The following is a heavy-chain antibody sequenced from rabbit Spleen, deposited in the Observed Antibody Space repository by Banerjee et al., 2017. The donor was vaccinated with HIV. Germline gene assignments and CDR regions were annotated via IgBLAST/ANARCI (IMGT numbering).Heavy chain of an antibody. J-gene: IGHJ3*01. Sequence: QSLEESGGDLVKPGASLTLTCTASGVSFTSNYYMCWVRQAPGKGLEWIACIYAGSSGNTYSATWAKGRFTISKTSSTTVTLQMTSLTAADTATYFCARDLDGVIGWNFGWWGQGTLVTVS. CDR1: GVSFTSNYY. CDR2: IYAGSSGNT. D-gene: IGHD4-1*01. CDR3: ARDLDGVIGWNFGW. V-gene: IGHV1S40*01.